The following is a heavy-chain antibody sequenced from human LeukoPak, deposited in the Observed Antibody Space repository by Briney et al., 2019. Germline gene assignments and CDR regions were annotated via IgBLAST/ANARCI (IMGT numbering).Heavy chain of an antibody. CDR2: IKKGGSET. J-gene: IGHJ3*02. CDR1: GFTFSTSW. D-gene: IGHD2-15*01. Sequence: GGSLRLSCAASGFTFSTSWMSWVRQVPGKGLEWVANIKKGGSETYYVDSVKGRFTISRDNAKNSLYLQMNSLRAEDTAMYYCARVNPLLAPGAFDIWGQGTMVAVSS. V-gene: IGHV3-7*03. CDR3: ARVNPLLAPGAFDI.